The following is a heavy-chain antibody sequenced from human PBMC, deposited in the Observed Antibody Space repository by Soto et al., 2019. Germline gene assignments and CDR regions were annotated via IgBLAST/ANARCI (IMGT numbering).Heavy chain of an antibody. CDR1: GFTFGDYA. CDR2: IRSKAYGGTT. CDR3: TRGPLYCTNGVCYIGYFDY. V-gene: IGHV3-49*04. D-gene: IGHD2-8*01. J-gene: IGHJ4*02. Sequence: PGGSLRLSCTASGFTFGDYAMSWVRQAPGKGLEWVGFIRSKAYGGTTEYAASVKGRFTISRDDSKSIAYLQMNSLKTEDTAVYYCTRGPLYCTNGVCYIGYFDYWGQGTLVTVSS.